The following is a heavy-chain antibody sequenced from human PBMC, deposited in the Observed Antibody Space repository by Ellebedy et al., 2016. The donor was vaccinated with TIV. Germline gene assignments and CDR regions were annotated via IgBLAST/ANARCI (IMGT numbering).Heavy chain of an antibody. V-gene: IGHV4-39*02. D-gene: IGHD1-26*01. J-gene: IGHJ3*01. CDR1: GGSISSSRYS. Sequence: SETLSLXXTVSGGSISSSRYSWDWIRQPPGKGLEWIANIYYNGRTSYNPSLKSRVTISVDTSKNHFSLKLSSVIAADTAVYYCARLYPLLSPAGGTHHAFDLWGQGTMVTVSS. CDR3: ARLYPLLSPAGGTHHAFDL. CDR2: IYYNGRT.